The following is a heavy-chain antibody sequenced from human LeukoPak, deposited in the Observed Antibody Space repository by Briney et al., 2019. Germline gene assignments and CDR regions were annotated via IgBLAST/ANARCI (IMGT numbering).Heavy chain of an antibody. Sequence: ASVKVSCKASGYTFTSYDISWVRQAPGQGLEWMGRIIPILGIANYAQKFQGRVTITADKSTSTAYMELSSLRSEDTAVYYCARPSELYYYYGMDVWGQGTTVTVSS. CDR1: GYTFTSYD. D-gene: IGHD1-7*01. J-gene: IGHJ6*02. CDR2: IIPILGIA. CDR3: ARPSELYYYYGMDV. V-gene: IGHV1-69*04.